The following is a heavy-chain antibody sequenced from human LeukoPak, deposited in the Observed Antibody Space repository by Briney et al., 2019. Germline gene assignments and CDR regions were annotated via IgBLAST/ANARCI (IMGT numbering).Heavy chain of an antibody. CDR2: INYSGST. CDR1: GGSISSSSYY. D-gene: IGHD6-19*01. J-gene: IGHJ4*02. V-gene: IGHV4-39*07. CDR3: ARSVVVAGIDY. Sequence: KSSETLSLTCTVSGGSISSSSYYWGWIRQPPGKGLEWIGNINYSGSTNYNPSLKSRVTISVDTSKNQFSLKLSSVTAADTAVYYCARSVVVAGIDYWGQGTLVTVSS.